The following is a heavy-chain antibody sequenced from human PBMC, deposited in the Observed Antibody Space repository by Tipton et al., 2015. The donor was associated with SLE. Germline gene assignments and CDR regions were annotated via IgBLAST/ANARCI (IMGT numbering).Heavy chain of an antibody. V-gene: IGHV3-30-3*01. CDR1: GFTFSSYA. J-gene: IGHJ4*02. Sequence: SLRLSCAASGFTFSSYAMNWVRQAPGKGLEWVAVILFDGSKKYYADSVKGRFTISRDNSRNTLYLQMNSLRAEDTAVYYCARDDGGITMLRGPHDFWGQGPLVTVSP. D-gene: IGHD3-10*01. CDR3: ARDDGGITMLRGPHDF. CDR2: ILFDGSKK.